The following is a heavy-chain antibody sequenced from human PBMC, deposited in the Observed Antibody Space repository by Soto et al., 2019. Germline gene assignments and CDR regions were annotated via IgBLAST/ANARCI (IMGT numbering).Heavy chain of an antibody. Sequence: GGSLRLSCAASGFTFSSYAMSWVRQAPGKGLEWVSVISGSGGSTYYADSVKGRFTISRDNSKNTLYLQMNSLRADDTAVYYCTKGSSWYPHFAYWGQGTLVTVSS. J-gene: IGHJ4*02. D-gene: IGHD6-13*01. CDR1: GFTFSSYA. V-gene: IGHV3-23*01. CDR3: TKGSSWYPHFAY. CDR2: ISGSGGST.